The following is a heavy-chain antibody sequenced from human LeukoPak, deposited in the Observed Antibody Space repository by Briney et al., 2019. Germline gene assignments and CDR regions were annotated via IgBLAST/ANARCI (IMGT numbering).Heavy chain of an antibody. V-gene: IGHV3-23*01. Sequence: GGSLRLSCAAFGFTFSGSAMSWVRQAPGEGLEWVSLISYSGANSYYADSVRGRFTISRDNSKNTLYLQMNSLRAEDTAVFYCATDVSGVGFFGYWGQGTLVTVSS. CDR2: ISYSGANS. D-gene: IGHD3-10*01. J-gene: IGHJ4*02. CDR3: ATDVSGVGFFGY. CDR1: GFTFSGSA.